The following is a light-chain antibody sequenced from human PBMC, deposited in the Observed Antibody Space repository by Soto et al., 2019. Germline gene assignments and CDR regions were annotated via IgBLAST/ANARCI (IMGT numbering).Light chain of an antibody. CDR3: SSYTISSTPVV. CDR1: SSDVGGYNY. V-gene: IGLV2-14*03. Sequence: QSALTQPASVSGSPGQSITISCTGTSSDVGGYNYVSWYQQHPDKAPKLMIYDVSNRPSGVSNRFAGSKSDNTASLTISGLQAEDEADYYCSSYTISSTPVVFGGGTKLTVL. J-gene: IGLJ2*01. CDR2: DVS.